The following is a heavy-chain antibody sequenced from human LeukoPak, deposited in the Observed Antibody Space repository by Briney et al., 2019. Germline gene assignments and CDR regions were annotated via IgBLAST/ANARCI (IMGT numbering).Heavy chain of an antibody. CDR2: ITGSGANT. CDR1: GITFSNHA. CDR3: ARRGLGFDAFDI. V-gene: IGHV3-23*01. J-gene: IGHJ3*02. Sequence: GGSLRLSCAASGITFSNHAMTWVRQAPGKGLEWVSGITGSGANTYYAESVKGRFTISRDNSRNTLYLQMNSLRAEDAAVYYCARRGLGFDAFDIWGQGTMVTVSS.